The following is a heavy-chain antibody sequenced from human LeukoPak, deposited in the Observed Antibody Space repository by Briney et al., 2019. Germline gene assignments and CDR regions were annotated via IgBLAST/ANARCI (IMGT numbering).Heavy chain of an antibody. Sequence: GWSLRLSCAASGFTFSSYAMSWVRQAPGKGLEWVSAISGSGGSTYYADSVKGRFTISRDNSKNTLYLQMNSLRAEDTAVYYCAKEEVQWLVNYYYMDVWGKGTTVTVSS. CDR3: AKEEVQWLVNYYYMDV. V-gene: IGHV3-23*01. J-gene: IGHJ6*03. D-gene: IGHD6-19*01. CDR1: GFTFSSYA. CDR2: ISGSGGST.